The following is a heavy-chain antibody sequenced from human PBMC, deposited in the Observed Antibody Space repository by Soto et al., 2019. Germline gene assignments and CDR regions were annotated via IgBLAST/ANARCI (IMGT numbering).Heavy chain of an antibody. D-gene: IGHD1-26*01. CDR3: ARDSSGRGSYPPVPFDY. V-gene: IGHV3-48*02. CDR2: ISSSSSTI. J-gene: IGHJ4*02. Sequence: GGSLRLSCAASGFTFSSYSMNWVRQAPGKGLEWVSYISSSSSTIYYADSVKGRFTISRDNAKNSLYLQMNSLRDEDTAVYYCARDSSGRGSYPPVPFDYWGQGTLVTVSS. CDR1: GFTFSSYS.